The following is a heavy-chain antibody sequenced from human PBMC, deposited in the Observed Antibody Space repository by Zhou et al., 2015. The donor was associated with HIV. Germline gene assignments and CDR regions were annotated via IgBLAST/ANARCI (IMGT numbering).Heavy chain of an antibody. D-gene: IGHD1-14*01. Sequence: EVQLVESGGVVVQPGGSLKVSCEASGFTFRGSAIHWVRQASGKGLEWVGRIRSKVNQYATAYAASLKGRFRISREDSKNMAFLHMNSLKIEDTAVYYCTGRTPGGMDVWGQGTTVTVSS. CDR3: TGRTPGGMDV. V-gene: IGHV3-73*01. J-gene: IGHJ6*02. CDR1: GFTFRGSA. CDR2: IRSKVNQYAT.